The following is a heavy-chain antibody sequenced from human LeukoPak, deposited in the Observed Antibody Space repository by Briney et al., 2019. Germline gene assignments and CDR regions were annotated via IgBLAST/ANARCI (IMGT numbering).Heavy chain of an antibody. Sequence: GGSLRLSCEASGFTFRSYWMHWVRQAPGKGLVWVSRINSDGSSTSYADSVKGRFTISRDNAKDTLYLQMNGLRAEDTAVYYCTRGADSSGYPDAFEIWGQGTMVTVSS. CDR1: GFTFRSYW. D-gene: IGHD3-22*01. V-gene: IGHV3-74*01. CDR3: TRGADSSGYPDAFEI. J-gene: IGHJ3*02. CDR2: INSDGSST.